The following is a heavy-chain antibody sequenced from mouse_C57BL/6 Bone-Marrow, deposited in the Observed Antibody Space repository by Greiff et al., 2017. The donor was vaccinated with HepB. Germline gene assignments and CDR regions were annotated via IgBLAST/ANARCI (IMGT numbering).Heavy chain of an antibody. Sequence: EVQLQESGPGLVKPSQSLSLTCSVTGYSITSGYYWNWIRQFPGNKLEWMGYISYDGSNNYNPSLKNRISITRDTSKNQFFLKLNSVTTEDTATYYCASFLYYYGSSYGYFDVWGTGTTVTVSS. CDR1: GYSITSGYY. CDR3: ASFLYYYGSSYGYFDV. V-gene: IGHV3-6*01. D-gene: IGHD1-1*01. J-gene: IGHJ1*03. CDR2: ISYDGSN.